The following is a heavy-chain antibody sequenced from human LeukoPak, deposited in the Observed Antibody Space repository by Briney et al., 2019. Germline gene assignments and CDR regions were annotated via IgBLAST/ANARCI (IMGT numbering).Heavy chain of an antibody. J-gene: IGHJ4*02. Sequence: GPSVKASCKASGGTFSSYAISWVRQAPGQGLEWMGGIIPIFGTANYAQKFQGRVTITADESTSTAYMELSSLRSEDTAVYYCARAAADDSSGYYYGDYWGQGTLVTVYS. CDR2: IIPIFGTA. CDR1: GGTFSSYA. D-gene: IGHD3-22*01. CDR3: ARAAADDSSGYYYGDY. V-gene: IGHV1-69*13.